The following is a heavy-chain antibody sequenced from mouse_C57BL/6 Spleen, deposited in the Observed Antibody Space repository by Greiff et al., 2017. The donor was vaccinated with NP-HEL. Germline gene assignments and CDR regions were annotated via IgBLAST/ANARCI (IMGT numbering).Heavy chain of an antibody. Sequence: EVQLQQSGPELVKPGASVKISCKASGYTFTDYYMNWVKQSHGKSLEWIGDINPNNGGTSYNQKFKGKATLTVDKSSSTAYMELRSLTSEDSAVYYCARTSLRRFDYWGQGTTLTVSS. J-gene: IGHJ2*01. CDR1: GYTFTDYY. V-gene: IGHV1-26*01. D-gene: IGHD1-2*01. CDR3: ARTSLRRFDY. CDR2: INPNNGGT.